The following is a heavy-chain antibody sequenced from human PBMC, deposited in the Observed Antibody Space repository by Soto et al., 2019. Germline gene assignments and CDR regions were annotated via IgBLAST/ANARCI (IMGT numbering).Heavy chain of an antibody. CDR2: IYFAGTT. Sequence: QVQLQESGPGLVKPSDTLSLTCTVSGGSISPYYWSWIRQAPGKGLEWIGYIYFAGTTTYNPSLKNRVTISVDTSKNQFSLKLTSVTAAATAVYYCARLGGYFQALDSWGQGTLVTVSS. CDR1: GGSISPYY. CDR3: ARLGGYFQALDS. V-gene: IGHV4-59*08. D-gene: IGHD3-22*01. J-gene: IGHJ4*02.